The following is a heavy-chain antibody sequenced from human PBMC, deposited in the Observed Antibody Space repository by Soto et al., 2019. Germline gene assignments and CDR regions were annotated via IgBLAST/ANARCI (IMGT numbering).Heavy chain of an antibody. D-gene: IGHD2-21*01. CDR1: GFTFSIYW. J-gene: IGHJ4*02. CDR2: MNMDGSRI. V-gene: IGHV3-74*01. CDR3: VRGDGDRYDGHGYLGRH. Sequence: EVQLVESGGGLVQPGGSLRLSCAASGFTFSIYWMHWVRQAPGKGLVWVSRMNMDGSRISYADFAKGRFTISRDDAKSTVYLQMSNLRAEDTAAYYCVRGDGDRYDGHGYLGRHWGQGTLVTVSS.